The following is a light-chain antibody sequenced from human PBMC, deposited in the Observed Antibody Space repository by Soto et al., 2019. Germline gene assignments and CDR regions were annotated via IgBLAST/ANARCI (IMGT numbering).Light chain of an antibody. J-gene: IGKJ3*01. CDR2: DAS. V-gene: IGKV3-11*01. CDR3: QQRSNWPPEVT. Sequence: EIVLTQSPDTLSLSPGERATLSCRASQSVGSSLAWYQQKPGQPPRLLIYDASNRATGIPARFSGSGSGTDFTLTISSLEPEDFAVYYCQQRSNWPPEVTFGPGTKVDIK. CDR1: QSVGSS.